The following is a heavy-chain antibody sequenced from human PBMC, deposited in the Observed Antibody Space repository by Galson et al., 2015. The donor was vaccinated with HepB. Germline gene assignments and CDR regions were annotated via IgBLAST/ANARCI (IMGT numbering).Heavy chain of an antibody. CDR2: IIPILGIA. Sequence: SLKVSCRASGVTFNHYANSWVRQAPGQGLEWVGRIIPILGIANYAQKFKGRVTLTEDKSKSTAYMELSSLRSEDTAVYYCARQGEIVGATIDIWGQGTMVTVSS. J-gene: IGHJ3*02. V-gene: IGHV1-69*04. CDR3: ARQGEIVGATIDI. D-gene: IGHD1-26*01. CDR1: GVTFNHYA.